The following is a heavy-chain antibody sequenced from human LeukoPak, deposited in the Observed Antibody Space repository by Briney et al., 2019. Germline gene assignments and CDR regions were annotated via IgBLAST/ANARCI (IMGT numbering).Heavy chain of an antibody. Sequence: SETLSLTCAVYGGSFSGYYWSWIRQPPGKGLEWIGEINHSGSTYYNPSLKSRVTISVDRSKNQFSLKLSSVTAADTAVYYCARAETDYSNVYYFDYWGQGTLVTVSS. CDR3: ARAETDYSNVYYFDY. J-gene: IGHJ4*02. D-gene: IGHD4-11*01. CDR1: GGSFSGYY. V-gene: IGHV4-34*01. CDR2: INHSGST.